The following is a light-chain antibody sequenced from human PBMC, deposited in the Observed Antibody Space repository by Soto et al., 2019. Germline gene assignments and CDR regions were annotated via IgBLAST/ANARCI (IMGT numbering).Light chain of an antibody. Sequence: DIQMTQSPSTLSASVGDRVTITCRASQSMRGWLAWYQQKPGKAPKLLIYDASNLESGAPSRFGGSGSGTEFTLTISSLQPDDFAPYYCQQYNTYYSFGQGTKLELK. V-gene: IGKV1-5*01. J-gene: IGKJ2*03. CDR2: DAS. CDR3: QQYNTYYS. CDR1: QSMRGW.